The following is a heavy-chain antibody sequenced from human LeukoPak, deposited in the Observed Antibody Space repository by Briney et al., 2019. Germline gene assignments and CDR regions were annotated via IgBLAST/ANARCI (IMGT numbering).Heavy chain of an antibody. D-gene: IGHD3-3*01. CDR2: ISYDGSNK. CDR3: AKGPDYDFWSGSRNWFDP. CDR1: GFTFSSYA. V-gene: IGHV3-30*04. J-gene: IGHJ5*02. Sequence: GGSLRLSCAASGFTFSSYAMHWVRQAPGKGLEWVAVISYDGSNKYYADSVKGRFTISRVNSKDTLYLQTNSLRAEDTAVYYCAKGPDYDFWSGSRNWFDPWGQGTLVTVSS.